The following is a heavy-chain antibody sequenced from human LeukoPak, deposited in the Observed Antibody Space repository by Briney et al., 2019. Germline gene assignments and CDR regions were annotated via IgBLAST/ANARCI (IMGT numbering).Heavy chain of an antibody. CDR1: GFTFSSYS. D-gene: IGHD3-3*01. V-gene: IGHV3-30*03. J-gene: IGHJ4*02. Sequence: GGSLRLSCAASGFTFSSYSMNWDRQAPGKGLEWVAVISYDGSNKYYADSVKGRFTISRDNSKNTLYLQMNSLRAEDTAVYYCARDPKYYDFWSGYQSIDYWGQGTLVTVSS. CDR3: ARDPKYYDFWSGYQSIDY. CDR2: ISYDGSNK.